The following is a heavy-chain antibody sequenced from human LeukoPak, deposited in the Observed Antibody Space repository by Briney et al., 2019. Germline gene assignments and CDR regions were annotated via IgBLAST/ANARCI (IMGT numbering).Heavy chain of an antibody. Sequence: SQTLSLTCTVSGGSISSGGYYWSWIGQHPGKGLEWIGYRHYSGTTYYNASLKSRLTISVDTSKNQFSLKLSSVTAADTAVYYCARASLAYCSGGSCYAIDHWGQGTLVTVSS. CDR1: GGSISSGGYY. CDR2: RHYSGTT. CDR3: ARASLAYCSGGSCYAIDH. D-gene: IGHD2-15*01. J-gene: IGHJ4*02. V-gene: IGHV4-31*03.